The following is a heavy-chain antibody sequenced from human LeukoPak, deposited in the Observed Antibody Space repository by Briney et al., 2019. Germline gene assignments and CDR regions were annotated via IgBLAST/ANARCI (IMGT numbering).Heavy chain of an antibody. V-gene: IGHV4-39*02. D-gene: IGHD3-22*01. CDR1: GGSISGSSYY. CDR2: IYHSGSI. J-gene: IGHJ4*02. Sequence: NPSETLSLTCTVSGGSISGSSYYWGWIRQPPGKGLEWIGEIYHSGSINYNPSLKNRVTLSIDKSNNHFSLRLSSLSAADTAVYYCARGISGYFGTSGYYYDYWGQGTLVTVSS. CDR3: ARGISGYFGTSGYYYDY.